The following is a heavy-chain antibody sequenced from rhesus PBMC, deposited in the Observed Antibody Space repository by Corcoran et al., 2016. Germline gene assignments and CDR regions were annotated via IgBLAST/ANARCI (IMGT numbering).Heavy chain of an antibody. CDR2: PHGTGGGGGT. Sequence: QVQLQESGPGLISLPEPCSLPSFFPGGPFRENFFWGWTRQPQGGGLGGIGDPHGTGGGGGTIYTSSLRSRALISRDPSNNQFSLNLNSVTAADTAIYFCVRVGYYSGIYWIRFDIWGPGVLVTVSS. V-gene: IGHV4-106*01. CDR1: GGPFRENFF. D-gene: IGHD3-16*01. CDR3: VRVGYYSGIYWIRFDI. J-gene: IGHJ5-1*01.